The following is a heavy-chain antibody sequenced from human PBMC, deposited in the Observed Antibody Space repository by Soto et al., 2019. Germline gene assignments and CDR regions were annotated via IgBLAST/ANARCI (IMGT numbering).Heavy chain of an antibody. D-gene: IGHD6-19*01. J-gene: IGHJ5*02. Sequence: QVQLVESGGGVVQSGRSLTLSCAASGFSLRTYGMQWLRRAPGKGLEWVAFIWYDGTKKFYANSVKGRSTISKDNSNNTLYLQMGGLRAEQTAVYYWAREVVTAVAGSVNWFDPWGQGTVVTVSS. CDR3: AREVVTAVAGSVNWFDP. CDR1: GFSLRTYG. CDR2: IWYDGTKK. V-gene: IGHV3-33*01.